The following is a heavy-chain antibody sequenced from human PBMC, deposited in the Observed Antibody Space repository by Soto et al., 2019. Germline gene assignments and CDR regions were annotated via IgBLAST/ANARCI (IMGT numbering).Heavy chain of an antibody. CDR2: IVVGSGNT. V-gene: IGHV1-58*02. J-gene: IGHJ4*02. D-gene: IGHD3-10*01. CDR1: GFTIKCSS. Sequence: GAPVEVSSKARGFTIKCSSRWWVRQERGKSLEWIGWIVVGSGNTNYAQKFQERVTITRDMSTSTAYMELSSLRSEDTAVYYCAAVIYYYGSGSTRGLYFDYWGQGTLVTVSS. CDR3: AAVIYYYGSGSTRGLYFDY.